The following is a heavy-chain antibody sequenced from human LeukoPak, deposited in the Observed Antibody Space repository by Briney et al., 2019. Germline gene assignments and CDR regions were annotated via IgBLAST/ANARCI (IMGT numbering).Heavy chain of an antibody. CDR1: GGTFSSYA. CDR2: IIPIFGTA. J-gene: IGHJ3*02. Sequence: SVKVSCKASGGTFSSYAISWVRQAPGQGLELMGRIIPIFGTANYAQKFQGRVTITTDESTSTAYMELSSLRSEDTAVYYCARDRRIAVAGIKADAFDIWGQGTMVTVSS. D-gene: IGHD6-19*01. CDR3: ARDRRIAVAGIKADAFDI. V-gene: IGHV1-69*05.